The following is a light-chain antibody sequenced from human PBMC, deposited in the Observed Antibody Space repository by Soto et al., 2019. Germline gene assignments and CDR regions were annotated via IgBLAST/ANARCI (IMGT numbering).Light chain of an antibody. CDR3: QQYNSYWT. V-gene: IGKV1-5*03. Sequence: DIQMTQSPSTLSASVGDRVTITCRASQSISSWLAWYQQKPGKAPKLLIYKASSLESGVPSRFSGSGSGTEFTLTISSLQPDGFATYYCQQYNSYWTFGRGT. CDR2: KAS. J-gene: IGKJ1*01. CDR1: QSISSW.